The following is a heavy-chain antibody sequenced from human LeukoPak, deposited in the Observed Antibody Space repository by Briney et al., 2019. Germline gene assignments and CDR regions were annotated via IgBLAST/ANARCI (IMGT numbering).Heavy chain of an antibody. J-gene: IGHJ4*02. CDR2: ISTYNGDT. D-gene: IGHD3-16*01. CDR3: ARGSSYGFSMGY. Sequence: ASVKVSCKASGYTFTSYGINWVRQAPGQGLEWMGWISTYNGDTNYAQKLQGRVTMTTDTSTSTAYMELRSLRSDDTAVYYCARGSSYGFSMGYWGQGTLVTVTS. V-gene: IGHV1-18*01. CDR1: GYTFTSYG.